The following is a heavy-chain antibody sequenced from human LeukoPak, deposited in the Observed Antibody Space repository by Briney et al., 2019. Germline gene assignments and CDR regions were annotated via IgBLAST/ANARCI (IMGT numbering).Heavy chain of an antibody. Sequence: SETLSLTCAGYGGSFSGYYWSWIRQPPGKGLEWIGEINHSGSTNYNPSLKSRVTISVDTSKNQFSLKLSSVTAADTAVYYCARDPIHNWNDSGDYWGQGTLVTVSS. CDR1: GGSFSGYY. CDR2: INHSGST. CDR3: ARDPIHNWNDSGDY. V-gene: IGHV4-34*01. D-gene: IGHD1-1*01. J-gene: IGHJ4*02.